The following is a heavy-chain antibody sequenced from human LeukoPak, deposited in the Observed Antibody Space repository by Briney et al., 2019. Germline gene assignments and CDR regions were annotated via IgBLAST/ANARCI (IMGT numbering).Heavy chain of an antibody. CDR1: GFTFRSYW. J-gene: IGHJ4*02. Sequence: GGSLRLSCAASGFTFRSYWMSWVRQAPGKGLEWVATIKQDGSGKYYVDSVKGRFTISRDNAKNSVYLQMNSLRAEDTAVYYCARAWGVYSSSWYHQYDNWGQGTLVTVSS. CDR3: ARAWGVYSSSWYHQYDN. V-gene: IGHV3-7*01. D-gene: IGHD6-13*01. CDR2: IKQDGSGK.